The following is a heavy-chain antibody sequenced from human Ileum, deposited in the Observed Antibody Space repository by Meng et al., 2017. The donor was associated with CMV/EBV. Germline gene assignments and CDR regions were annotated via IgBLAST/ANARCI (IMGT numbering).Heavy chain of an antibody. CDR3: ARGYYYGSGSKPHGYYNYGMDV. V-gene: IGHV4-59*01. CDR1: GGSISSYY. CDR2: IYYSGST. Sequence: GSLRLSCTVSGGSISSYYWSWIRQPPGKGLEWIGYIYYSGSTNYNPSLKSRVTISVDTSKNQFSLKLSSVTAADTAVYYCARGYYYGSGSKPHGYYNYGMDVWGQGTTVTVSS. J-gene: IGHJ6*02. D-gene: IGHD3-10*01.